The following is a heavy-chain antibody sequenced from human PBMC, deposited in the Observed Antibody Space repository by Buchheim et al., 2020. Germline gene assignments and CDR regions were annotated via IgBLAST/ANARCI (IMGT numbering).Heavy chain of an antibody. CDR3: ARDSGYRSEY. J-gene: IGHJ4*02. V-gene: IGHV4-4*02. Sequence: QVQLQESGPGLVKPSGTLSLTCAVSGDSVSNGNWWNWVRQPPGKGLEWIGEIDHSGFTKYNPSLKSRVTIELDKPKNQFSLKLTSVTAADTAVHYCARDSGYRSEYWGQGTL. D-gene: IGHD5-18*01. CDR1: GDSVSNGNW. CDR2: IDHSGFT.